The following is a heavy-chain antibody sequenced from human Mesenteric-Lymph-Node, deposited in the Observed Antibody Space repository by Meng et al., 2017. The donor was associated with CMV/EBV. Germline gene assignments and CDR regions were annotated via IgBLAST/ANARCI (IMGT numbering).Heavy chain of an antibody. Sequence: WGAGLLKPPVPLSPTCAVNGGSSSGYSWSWTRKPPGKGLEWIGEINPSGSTNYNPSLKSRVTISVDTSKNQFSLKLGSVSAADTAVYYCARHQRWLKSEGGFNYWGQGTLVTVSS. D-gene: IGHD4-23*01. V-gene: IGHV4-34*01. J-gene: IGHJ4*02. CDR2: INPSGST. CDR3: ARHQRWLKSEGGFNY. CDR1: GGSSSGYS.